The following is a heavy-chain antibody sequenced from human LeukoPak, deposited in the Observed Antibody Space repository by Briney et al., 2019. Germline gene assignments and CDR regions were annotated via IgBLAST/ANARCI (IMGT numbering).Heavy chain of an antibody. CDR1: GDTVSSNITA. D-gene: IGHD6-19*01. CDR2: TYYRSEWYT. CDR3: ARGWAFAY. V-gene: IGHV6-1*01. J-gene: IGHJ4*02. Sequence: SETLSLTCAISGDTVSSNITAWNWITQSPSRGLEWLGRTYYRSEWYTDYAVSVKSRITINPDTSKNQFSLQLNAVTPEDTAVYYCARGWAFAYWGQGTLVTVSS.